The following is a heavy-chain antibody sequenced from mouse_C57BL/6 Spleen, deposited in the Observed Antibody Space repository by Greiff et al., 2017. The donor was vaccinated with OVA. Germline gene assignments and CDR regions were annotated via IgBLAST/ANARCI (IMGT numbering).Heavy chain of an antibody. J-gene: IGHJ2*01. Sequence: QVQLQQSGAELMKPGASVKLSCKATGYTFTGYWIEWVKQRPGHGLEWIGEILPGSGSPNYNEKFKGKATLPADTSSNTAYMQLSSLTTEDSAIYYCAREAAQATYGYYFDYWGQGTTLTVSS. CDR1: GYTFTGYW. D-gene: IGHD3-2*02. CDR3: AREAAQATYGYYFDY. V-gene: IGHV1-9*01. CDR2: ILPGSGSP.